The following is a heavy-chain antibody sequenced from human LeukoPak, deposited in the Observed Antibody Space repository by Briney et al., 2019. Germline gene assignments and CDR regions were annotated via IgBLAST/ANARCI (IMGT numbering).Heavy chain of an antibody. V-gene: IGHV4-39*07. J-gene: IGHJ4*02. D-gene: IGHD1-26*01. CDR1: SDSISSSRYY. CDR2: IYYSGST. Sequence: NPSETLSLTCTVSSDSISSSRYYWGWIRQPPGKGLEWIGTIYYSGSTYYNPSLKSRVTISVDTSKNQFSLKLSSVTAADTAVYYCARYASGSYYRGIDYWGQGTLVTVSS. CDR3: ARYASGSYYRGIDY.